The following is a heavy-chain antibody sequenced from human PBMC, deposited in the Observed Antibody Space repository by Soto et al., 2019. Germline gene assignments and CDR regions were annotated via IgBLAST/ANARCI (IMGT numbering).Heavy chain of an antibody. CDR2: IYYSGST. J-gene: IGHJ6*02. V-gene: IGHV4-59*02. CDR3: ARALYGSGVLDV. D-gene: IGHD3-10*01. Sequence: SETLSLTCTVSGGSVASYYWSCIRQPPGKPLEWIGTIYYSGSTTYNPSLKSRVTISVDTSKNQFSLKLGSVTAADTAVYFCARALYGSGVLDVWGQGTTVTVSS. CDR1: GGSVASYY.